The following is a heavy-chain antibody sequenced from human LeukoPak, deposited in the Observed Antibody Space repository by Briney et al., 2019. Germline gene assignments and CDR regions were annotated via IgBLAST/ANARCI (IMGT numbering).Heavy chain of an antibody. CDR2: IYHSGNT. Sequence: SETLSLTCAVSGYSFSSGYYWGWIRQPPGKGLEWIGSIYHSGNTYYNPSLKSRVTILIDTSKNQFSLKLSSVTAADTAVYYCARLGLITPNRWGQGTLVTVSS. V-gene: IGHV4-38-2*01. CDR1: GYSFSSGYY. D-gene: IGHD3-10*01. CDR3: ARLGLITPNR. J-gene: IGHJ4*02.